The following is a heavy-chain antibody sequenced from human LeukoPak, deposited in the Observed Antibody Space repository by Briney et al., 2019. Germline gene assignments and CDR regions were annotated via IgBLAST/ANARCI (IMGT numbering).Heavy chain of an antibody. CDR1: GFTFSDYY. Sequence: GGSLRLSCAASGFTFSDYYMSWIRQAPGKGLEWVSYISSSGSTIYYADSVKGRFTISRDNAKNSLYLQMNSLRAEDTAVYYCAGIPRDYDILTGHQPWGQGTLVTVSS. CDR2: ISSSGSTI. V-gene: IGHV3-11*04. D-gene: IGHD3-9*01. J-gene: IGHJ5*02. CDR3: AGIPRDYDILTGHQP.